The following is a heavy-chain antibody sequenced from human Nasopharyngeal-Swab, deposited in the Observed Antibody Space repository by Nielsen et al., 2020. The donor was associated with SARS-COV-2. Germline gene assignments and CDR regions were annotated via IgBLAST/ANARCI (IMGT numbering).Heavy chain of an antibody. Sequence: GSLRLSCTVSGGSISSYYWSWIRQPPGKGLEWIGYIYYSGSTNYNPSLKSRVTISVDTSKNQFSLKLSSVTAADTAVYYCARGGAYYYGSGTFDYWGQGTLVTVSS. V-gene: IGHV4-59*01. CDR2: IYYSGST. CDR3: ARGGAYYYGSGTFDY. D-gene: IGHD3-10*01. CDR1: GGSISSYY. J-gene: IGHJ4*02.